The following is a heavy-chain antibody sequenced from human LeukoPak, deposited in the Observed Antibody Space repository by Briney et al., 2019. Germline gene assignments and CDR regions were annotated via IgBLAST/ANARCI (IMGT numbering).Heavy chain of an antibody. D-gene: IGHD5-18*01. J-gene: IGHJ4*02. CDR3: AKGNQYNYGYSSFFY. V-gene: IGHV3-30*18. Sequence: GGSLRLSCAASGFTFSSYAMSWVRQAPGKGLERVAVISYDGSNKYYADSVKGRFTISRDNSKNTLYLQMSSLRAEDTAVYYCAKGNQYNYGYSSFFYWGQGTLVTVSS. CDR1: GFTFSSYA. CDR2: ISYDGSNK.